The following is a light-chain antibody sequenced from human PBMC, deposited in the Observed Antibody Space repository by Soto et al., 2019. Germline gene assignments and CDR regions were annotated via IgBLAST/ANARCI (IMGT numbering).Light chain of an antibody. CDR3: FLYFGGDLVI. V-gene: IGLV7-46*01. J-gene: IGLJ2*01. Sequence: QAVVTQEPSLTVSPGGTVTLTCGSSTGGVTSGHYPYWFQQKPGQAPRTLIYDTSNKHSWTPARFSGSLLGGKAALTLSGAQPEDEAEYYFFLYFGGDLVIFGGGTKVTVL. CDR1: TGGVTSGHY. CDR2: DTS.